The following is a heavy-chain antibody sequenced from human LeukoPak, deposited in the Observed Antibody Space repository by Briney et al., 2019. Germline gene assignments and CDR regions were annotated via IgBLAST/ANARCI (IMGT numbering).Heavy chain of an antibody. CDR3: TRRMVYYDILTGYYNVRGDFDY. CDR2: INTDGSDT. Sequence: GSLRLSCAASGFTFSSYWMHWVRQAPGKGLVWVSRINTDGSDTTYADSVKGRFTISRDNAKNSLYLQMNSLRAGDTAVYYCTRRMVYYDILTGYYNVRGDFDYWGQGTLVTVSS. J-gene: IGHJ4*02. D-gene: IGHD3-9*01. V-gene: IGHV3-74*01. CDR1: GFTFSSYW.